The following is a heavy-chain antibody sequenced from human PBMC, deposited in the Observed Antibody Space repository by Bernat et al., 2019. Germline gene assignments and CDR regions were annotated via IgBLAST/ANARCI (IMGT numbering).Heavy chain of an antibody. V-gene: IGHV1-69*04. CDR3: ARDANVEYSSSSMYERYPEYYFDY. J-gene: IGHJ4*02. D-gene: IGHD6-6*01. Sequence: QVQLVQSGAEVKKPGSSVKVSCKASGGTFSSYAISWVRQAPGQGLEWMGRIIPILGIANYAQKFQGRVTITADKSTSTAYMELSSLRSEDTAVYYCARDANVEYSSSSMYERYPEYYFDYWGQGTLVTVSS. CDR2: IIPILGIA. CDR1: GGTFSSYA.